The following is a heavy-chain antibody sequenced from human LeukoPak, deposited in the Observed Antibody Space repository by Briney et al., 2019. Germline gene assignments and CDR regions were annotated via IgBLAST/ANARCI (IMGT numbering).Heavy chain of an antibody. Sequence: SVKVSCKASGGTFSSYSISWVRQAPGQGPEWMGGIIPIFGTANYAQKFQGRVTITADESTSTAYMELSSLRSEDTAVYYCATTYSSRALDYWGQGTLVTVSS. CDR3: ATTYSSRALDY. CDR2: IIPIFGTA. CDR1: GGTFSSYS. D-gene: IGHD6-13*01. V-gene: IGHV1-69*13. J-gene: IGHJ4*02.